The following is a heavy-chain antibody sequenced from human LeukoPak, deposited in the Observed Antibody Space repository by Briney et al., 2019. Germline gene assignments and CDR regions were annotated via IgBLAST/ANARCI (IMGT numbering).Heavy chain of an antibody. V-gene: IGHV1-18*01. CDR1: GYTFTSYG. Sequence: GASVKVSCKASGYTFTSYGISWVRQAPGQGLEWMGWISAYNGNTNYAQKLQGRVTMTTDTSTSTAYMELRSLRSDDTAAYYCAREVDDYGDYYPFDYWGQGTLVTVSS. CDR3: AREVDDYGDYYPFDY. D-gene: IGHD4-17*01. J-gene: IGHJ4*02. CDR2: ISAYNGNT.